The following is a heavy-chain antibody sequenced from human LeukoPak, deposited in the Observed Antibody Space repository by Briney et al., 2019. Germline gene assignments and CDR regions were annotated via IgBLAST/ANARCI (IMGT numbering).Heavy chain of an antibody. CDR3: ARALGYCSSTSCYSDY. CDR2: IYSGGST. J-gene: IGHJ4*02. V-gene: IGHV3-66*02. CDR1: GFTVSSNY. Sequence: GGSLRLSCAASGFTVSSNYMSWVRQAPGKGLEWVSVIYSGGSTYYADSVKGRFTISRDNSKNTLYLQMNSLRAEDKAVYYCARALGYCSSTSCYSDYWGQGTLVTVSS. D-gene: IGHD2-2*02.